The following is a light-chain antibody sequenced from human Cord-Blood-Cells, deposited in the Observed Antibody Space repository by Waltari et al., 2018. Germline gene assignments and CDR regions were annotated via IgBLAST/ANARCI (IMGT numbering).Light chain of an antibody. CDR3: QQEYSTPYT. CDR2: WAS. J-gene: IGKJ2*01. Sequence: DIVMTQAPDSLAVSLGERATTNCKSSQNVLYSSNNITYLAWYQQQPCQPPTLLIYWASTRESAVPAPWSGSGSGTDFSLPISSLQAEDVAVYYCQQEYSTPYTFGQGTKLEIK. CDR1: QNVLYSSNNITY. V-gene: IGKV4-1*01.